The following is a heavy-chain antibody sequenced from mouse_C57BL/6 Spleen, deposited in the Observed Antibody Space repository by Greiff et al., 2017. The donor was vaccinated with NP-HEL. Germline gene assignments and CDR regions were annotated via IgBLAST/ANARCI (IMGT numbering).Heavy chain of an antibody. CDR1: GFTFSDYG. V-gene: IGHV5-17*01. J-gene: IGHJ3*01. CDR3: AREKWYSNYEAWFAY. CDR2: ISSGRSTI. Sequence: DVQLVESGGGLVKPGGSLKLSCAASGFTFSDYGMHWVRQAPEKGLEWVAYISSGRSTIYYADTVKGRFTISRDNAKNTLFLQMTSLRSEDTAMYYCAREKWYSNYEAWFAYWGQGTLVTVSA. D-gene: IGHD2-5*01.